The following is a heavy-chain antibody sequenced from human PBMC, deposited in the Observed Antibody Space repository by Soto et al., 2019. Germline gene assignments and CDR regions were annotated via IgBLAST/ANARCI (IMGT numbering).Heavy chain of an antibody. V-gene: IGHV1-69*01. D-gene: IGHD2-8*01. CDR1: DGTNSSCA. Sequence: SVNVSCTASDGTNSSCAISLVRHATGQGLEWMGGIIPIFGTANYAQKCQGRVTITADESTSTAYMELSSLRSEDPAVYYCARGTSGRWFDPWGPGVRVTVS. CDR2: IIPIFGTA. CDR3: ARGTSGRWFDP. J-gene: IGHJ5*02.